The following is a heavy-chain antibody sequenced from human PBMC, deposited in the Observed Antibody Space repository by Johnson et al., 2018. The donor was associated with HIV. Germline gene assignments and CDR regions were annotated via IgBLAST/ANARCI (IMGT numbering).Heavy chain of an antibody. Sequence: VQLVESGGGLIQPGGSLRLSCAASGFTVSSNYMSWVRLAPGKGLEWVSVIYSGGKTYYADSVKGRFTISRDNSKNTLYLQMNSLRAGDTALYYCARAVCRGGRCYSHDAFDVWGQGTMVIVSS. D-gene: IGHD2-15*01. CDR3: ARAVCRGGRCYSHDAFDV. J-gene: IGHJ3*01. V-gene: IGHV3-53*01. CDR2: IYSGGKT. CDR1: GFTVSSNY.